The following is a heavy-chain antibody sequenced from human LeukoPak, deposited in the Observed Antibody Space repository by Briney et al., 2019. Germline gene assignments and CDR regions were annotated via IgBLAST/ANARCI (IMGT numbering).Heavy chain of an antibody. Sequence: PSETLSLTCTVSGGSISSYYWSWIRQPPGKGLEWIGYIYYSGSTNYNPSLKSRVTISVDTSKNQFSLKLSSVTAADTAVYYCARERIAVAWGYYFDYWGQGTLVTVSS. CDR2: IYYSGST. CDR1: GGSISSYY. V-gene: IGHV4-59*01. CDR3: ARERIAVAWGYYFDY. J-gene: IGHJ4*02. D-gene: IGHD6-19*01.